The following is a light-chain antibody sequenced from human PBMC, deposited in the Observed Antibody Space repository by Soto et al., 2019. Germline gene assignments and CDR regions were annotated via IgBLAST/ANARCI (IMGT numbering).Light chain of an antibody. Sequence: QPVLTQSPSASGTPGQRVTISCSGSSSNIGSNYVYWYRQLPGTAPKLLIYSDTQRPSGVPDRFSGSKSGTSASLAISGLRSEDEADYYCQSYDSSLSGYVFGTGTKVTVL. CDR2: SDT. CDR3: QSYDSSLSGYV. CDR1: SSNIGSNY. J-gene: IGLJ1*01. V-gene: IGLV1-47*02.